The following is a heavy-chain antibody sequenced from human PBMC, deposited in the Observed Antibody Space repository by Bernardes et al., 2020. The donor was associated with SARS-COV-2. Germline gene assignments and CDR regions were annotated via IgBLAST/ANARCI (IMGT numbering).Heavy chain of an antibody. CDR3: VKGAGTTFGSYGMDV. CDR2: ISSNGGSR. Sequence: GGSLRLSCSASGFTFSNYAMHWVRQAPGKGLEYVTAISSNGGSRYYADSVEGRFTISRDNSKNTVYVQLNSLRAEDAALYFCVKGAGTTFGSYGMDVWGQGTTVTVSS. V-gene: IGHV3-64*05. D-gene: IGHD1-7*01. J-gene: IGHJ6*02. CDR1: GFTFSNYA.